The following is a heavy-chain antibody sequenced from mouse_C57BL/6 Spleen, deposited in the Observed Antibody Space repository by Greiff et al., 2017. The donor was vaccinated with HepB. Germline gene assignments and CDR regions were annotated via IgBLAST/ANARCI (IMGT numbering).Heavy chain of an antibody. Sequence: QVQLQQSGPELVKPGASVKISSKASGYAFSSSWMNWVKQRPGKGLEWIGRIYPGDGDTNYNGKFKGKATLTADKSSSTAYMQLSSLTSEDSAVYFCARRHYYGSSGYFDVWGTGTTVTVSS. CDR1: GYAFSSSW. V-gene: IGHV1-82*01. CDR3: ARRHYYGSSGYFDV. D-gene: IGHD1-1*01. J-gene: IGHJ1*03. CDR2: IYPGDGDT.